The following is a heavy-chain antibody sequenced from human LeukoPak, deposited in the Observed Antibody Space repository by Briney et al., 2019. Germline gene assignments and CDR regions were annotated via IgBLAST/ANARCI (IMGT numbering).Heavy chain of an antibody. J-gene: IGHJ6*03. CDR2: ISSTGGTT. Sequence: GGSLRLSCAASGFTFSTYSMNWVRQAPGKGLEWVSSISSTGGTTYYADSVKGRFTISRDNSKNTLYLQMNSLRAEDTAVYYCAAGTSAGDTTAYYYYYYMDVWGKGTTVTVSS. D-gene: IGHD1-7*01. CDR1: GFTFSTYS. V-gene: IGHV3-23*01. CDR3: AAGTSAGDTTAYYYYYYMDV.